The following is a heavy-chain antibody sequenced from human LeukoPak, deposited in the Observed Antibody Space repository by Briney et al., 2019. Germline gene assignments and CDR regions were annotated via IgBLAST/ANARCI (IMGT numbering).Heavy chain of an antibody. J-gene: IGHJ6*03. V-gene: IGHV4-39*07. Sequence: SETLSLTCTVSGGSISSSSYYWGWIRQPPGKGLEWIGSIYYSGSTYYNPSLKSRVTISVDTSKNQFSLKLSSVTAADTAVYYCARLNYYGSGSYYEPYYYYYYMDVWGKGTTVTISS. CDR3: ARLNYYGSGSYYEPYYYYYYMDV. CDR1: GGSISSSSYY. D-gene: IGHD3-10*01. CDR2: IYYSGST.